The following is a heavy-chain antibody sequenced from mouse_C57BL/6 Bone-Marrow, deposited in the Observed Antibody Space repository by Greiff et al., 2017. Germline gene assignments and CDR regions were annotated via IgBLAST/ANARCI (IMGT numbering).Heavy chain of an antibody. D-gene: IGHD2-1*01. V-gene: IGHV1-59*01. J-gene: IGHJ2*01. CDR1: GYTFTSYW. Sequence: VQLQQPGAELVRPGTSVKLSCKASGYTFTSYWMHWVKQRPGQGLEWIGVIDPSDSYTNYNQKFKGKATLTVDTSSSTAYMHLSSLTSEDSAVYYCARSLYYGNLRDYWGQGTTLTVSS. CDR3: ARSLYYGNLRDY. CDR2: IDPSDSYT.